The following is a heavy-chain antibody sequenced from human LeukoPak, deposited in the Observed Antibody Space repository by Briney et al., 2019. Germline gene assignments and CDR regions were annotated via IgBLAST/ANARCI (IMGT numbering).Heavy chain of an antibody. CDR2: INPNSGDT. V-gene: IGHV1-2*02. CDR3: AREGWDQRDTAAFDY. J-gene: IGHJ4*02. Sequence: GASVKVSCKASGYTFTGHYMHWARQAPGQGLEWMGWINPNSGDTNSAQKFQGRVTMTRDTSISTVYMELSRLRPDDTAVYYRAREGWDQRDTAAFDYWGQGALVTVSS. D-gene: IGHD6-19*01. CDR1: GYTFTGHY.